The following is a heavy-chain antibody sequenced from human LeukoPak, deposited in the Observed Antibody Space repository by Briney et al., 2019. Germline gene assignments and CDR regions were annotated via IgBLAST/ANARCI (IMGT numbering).Heavy chain of an antibody. D-gene: IGHD3-3*01. J-gene: IGHJ4*02. CDR3: ARRFWSGYLSYFDY. CDR1: GGSCRGYY. Sequence: SETLSLTCAVYGGSCRGYYWSCMRQPPGKGLEWMGDINHSRSANYNPSLKSRVTISVDTSKNQFSLKLSSVTAADTAVYYCARRFWSGYLSYFDYWGQGTLVTVSS. V-gene: IGHV4-34*01. CDR2: INHSRSA.